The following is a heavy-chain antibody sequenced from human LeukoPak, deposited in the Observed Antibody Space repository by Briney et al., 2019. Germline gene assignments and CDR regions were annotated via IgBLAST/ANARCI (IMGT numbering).Heavy chain of an antibody. Sequence: SLTLALIYAISVDSVSINSAAWNSVRQSPSRGLEWLGSTYYRSNCYNDYAVCVKSRMTINPDTSKNQFSLQLNSVTPEDTAVYYCARVGAVEGIDYWGQGTLVTVSS. J-gene: IGHJ4*02. CDR1: VDSVSINSAA. CDR3: ARVGAVEGIDY. CDR2: TYYRSNCYN. D-gene: IGHD3-10*01. V-gene: IGHV6-1*01.